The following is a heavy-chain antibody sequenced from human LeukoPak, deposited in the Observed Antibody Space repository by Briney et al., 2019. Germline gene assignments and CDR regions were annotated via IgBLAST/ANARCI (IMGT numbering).Heavy chain of an antibody. CDR1: GFTFSSYA. J-gene: IGHJ4*02. D-gene: IGHD3-16*02. Sequence: GGSLRLSCAASGFTFSSYAMSWVRQAPGKGLEWVSAISGSGGSTYYADSVKGRFTISRDNSKNTLYLQMNSLRAEDTAVYYCAKTPMITFGGVIAPPRFDYWGQGTLVTVSS. CDR3: AKTPMITFGGVIAPPRFDY. CDR2: ISGSGGST. V-gene: IGHV3-23*01.